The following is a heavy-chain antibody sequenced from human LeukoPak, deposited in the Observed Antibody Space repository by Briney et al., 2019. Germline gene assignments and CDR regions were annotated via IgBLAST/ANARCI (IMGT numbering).Heavy chain of an antibody. D-gene: IGHD6-13*01. CDR3: AISGYSSSWYYFDY. J-gene: IGHJ4*02. Sequence: GGSLRLSCAASGFTFSSYGMHWVRQAPGKGLEWVAFIRYDGSNKYYADSVKGRFTISRDNSKNTLYLQMNSLRAEDTAVYYCAISGYSSSWYYFDYWGQGTLVTVSS. CDR1: GFTFSSYG. V-gene: IGHV3-30*02. CDR2: IRYDGSNK.